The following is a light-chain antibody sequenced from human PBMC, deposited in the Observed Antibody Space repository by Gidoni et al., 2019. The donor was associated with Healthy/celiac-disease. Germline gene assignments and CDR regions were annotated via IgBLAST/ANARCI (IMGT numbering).Light chain of an antibody. CDR3: LQALQTPT. J-gene: IGKJ4*01. CDR2: LGS. Sequence: DIVMTQSQLSLPVTHGEPASISCRSSQSLLHSNGYNYLDWYLQKPGQSPQLLIYLGSNRASGVPDRFRGSGSGTDFTLKISRVESEDVGVYYCLQALQTPTFGGGTKVEIK. CDR1: QSLLHSNGYNY. V-gene: IGKV2-28*01.